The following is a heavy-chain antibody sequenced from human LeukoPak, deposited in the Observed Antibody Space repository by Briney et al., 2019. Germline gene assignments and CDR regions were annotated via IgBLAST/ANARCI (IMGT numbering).Heavy chain of an antibody. Sequence: PSETLSLTCTVSGGSISSYYWSWIRQPPGKGLEWIGYIYYSGSTYYNPSLKSRVTISVDTSKNQFSLKLTSVTAADTAVYYCARRGDYEFDSWGQGTLVTVSS. CDR3: ARRGDYEFDS. V-gene: IGHV4-59*08. CDR1: GGSISSYY. J-gene: IGHJ4*02. CDR2: IYYSGST. D-gene: IGHD4-17*01.